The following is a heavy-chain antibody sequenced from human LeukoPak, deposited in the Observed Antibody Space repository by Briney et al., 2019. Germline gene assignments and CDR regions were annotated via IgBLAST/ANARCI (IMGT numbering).Heavy chain of an antibody. Sequence: SETLSLTCTVSGGSISSYYWSWIRQPPGKGLEWIGYIYYSGSTNYNPSLKSRVTISVDTSKNQFSLKLSSVTAADTAVYYCARAAVAGSFDYWGQGTLVTVTS. J-gene: IGHJ4*02. CDR3: ARAAVAGSFDY. CDR2: IYYSGST. V-gene: IGHV4-59*01. CDR1: GGSISSYY. D-gene: IGHD6-19*01.